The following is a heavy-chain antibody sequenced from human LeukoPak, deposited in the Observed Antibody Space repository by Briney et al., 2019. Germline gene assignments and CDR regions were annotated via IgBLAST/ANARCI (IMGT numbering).Heavy chain of an antibody. CDR1: GFTFSSYW. J-gene: IGHJ4*02. CDR2: INSDGSST. CDR3: ARGLSGYASSLGY. D-gene: IGHD6-6*01. V-gene: IGHV3-74*01. Sequence: GGSLRLSCAASGFTFSSYWVHWVRQAPGKGLVWVSRINSDGSSTSYADSVRGRFSISRDNAKNTLYLQMNSLRAEDTAVYYCARGLSGYASSLGYWGQGTLVTVSA.